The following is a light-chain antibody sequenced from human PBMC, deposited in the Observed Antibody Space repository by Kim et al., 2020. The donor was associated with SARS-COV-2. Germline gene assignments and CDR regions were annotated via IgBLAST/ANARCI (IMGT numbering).Light chain of an antibody. Sequence: ALGQTVRITCQGDSLRSFYESWYQQKPGQAPVLVIYGKNNRPSGIPDRFSGSSSGNTASLTITGAQAEDEADYYCNSRDSSGNHVVFGGGTQLTVL. J-gene: IGLJ2*01. CDR2: GKN. V-gene: IGLV3-19*01. CDR1: SLRSFY. CDR3: NSRDSSGNHVV.